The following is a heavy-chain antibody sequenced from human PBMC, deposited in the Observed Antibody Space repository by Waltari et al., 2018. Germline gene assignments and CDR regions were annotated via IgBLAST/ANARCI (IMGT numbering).Heavy chain of an antibody. Sequence: QVQLRESGPGLVKSSETLSLTCSVSGDSLGPHYWSWIRQSPGKGLEWIGYVQSSGSTDYNPSFRGRVTMSADASKNQFSLTLKSLTAADTATYFCARALWRVGTRGDFFDIWGRGTTVTVS. CDR3: ARALWRVGTRGDFFDI. V-gene: IGHV4-59*11. J-gene: IGHJ3*02. CDR2: VQSSGST. CDR1: GDSLGPHY. D-gene: IGHD1-7*01.